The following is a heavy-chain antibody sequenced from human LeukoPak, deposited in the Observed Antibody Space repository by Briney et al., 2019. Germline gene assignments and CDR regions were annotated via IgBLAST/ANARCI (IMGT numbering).Heavy chain of an antibody. Sequence: GGSLRLSCAASGFTFSNTWMNWVCQAPGKGLEWVGRIQSKTDGGTTEYAAPVKGRFTISRDDSKTTLYLQMNSLKTEDTAVYYCATLTVRGVINIWGQGTLVTVSS. CDR3: ATLTVRGVINI. V-gene: IGHV3-15*01. CDR2: IQSKTDGGTT. J-gene: IGHJ4*02. CDR1: GFTFSNTW. D-gene: IGHD3-10*01.